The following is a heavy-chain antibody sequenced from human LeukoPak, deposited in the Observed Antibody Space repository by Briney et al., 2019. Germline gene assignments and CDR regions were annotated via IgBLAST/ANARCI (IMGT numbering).Heavy chain of an antibody. Sequence: GGSLRLSCAASGFTFDDYGMSWVRQAPGKGLEWVSGINWNGGSTGYADSVKGRFTISRDNAKNSLYLQMNSLRAEDTALYYCARGSDYSSSSGSHDYRGQGTLVTVSS. J-gene: IGHJ4*02. CDR2: INWNGGST. CDR1: GFTFDDYG. V-gene: IGHV3-20*04. D-gene: IGHD6-6*01. CDR3: ARGSDYSSSSGSHDY.